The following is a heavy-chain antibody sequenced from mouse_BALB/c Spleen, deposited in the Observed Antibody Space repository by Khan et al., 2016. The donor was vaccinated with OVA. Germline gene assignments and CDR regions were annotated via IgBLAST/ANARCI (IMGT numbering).Heavy chain of an antibody. V-gene: IGHV3-2*02. CDR2: ISYSGRT. D-gene: IGHD1-1*01. J-gene: IGHJ4*01. CDR1: GYSITSNYA. Sequence: EVQLQESGPGLVKPSQSLSLTCTVTGYSITSNYAWNWIRQFPGNKLEWMGYISYSGRTSYIPSLKSRISIPRDTSKNPFFLQLNSVTTEDTATYYCARGNYYGYAMDYWGQGTSVTVSS. CDR3: ARGNYYGYAMDY.